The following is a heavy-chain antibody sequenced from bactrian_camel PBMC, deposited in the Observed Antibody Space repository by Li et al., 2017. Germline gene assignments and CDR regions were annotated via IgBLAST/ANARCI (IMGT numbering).Heavy chain of an antibody. CDR1: GLTASSTC. CDR2: IYGATGRT. CDR3: AAASCPRGVVVAAADQYEH. J-gene: IGHJ4*01. Sequence: HVQLVESGGGTVQVGGSLRLSCSASGLTASSTCMGWFRQAPGLETEGKATIYGATGRTFYADSVKGRFTISQDKAKSTVYLQMNSLQPSDTGVYSCAAASCPRGVVVAAADQYEHWGQGTQVTVS. V-gene: IGHV3-3*01. D-gene: IGHD7*01.